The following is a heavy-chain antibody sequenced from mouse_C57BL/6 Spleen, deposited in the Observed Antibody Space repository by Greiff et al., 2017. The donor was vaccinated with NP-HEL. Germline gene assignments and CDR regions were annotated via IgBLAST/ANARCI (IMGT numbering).Heavy chain of an antibody. V-gene: IGHV3-6*01. D-gene: IGHD2-4*01. J-gene: IGHJ3*01. CDR1: GYSITSGYY. CDR3: ARGGYDYSFAY. Sequence: VQLKESGPGLVKPSQSLSLTCSVTGYSITSGYYWNWIRQFPGNKLEWMGYISYDGSNNSNPSLKNRISITRDTSKNQFFLKLNSVTTEDTATYYCARGGYDYSFAYWGQGTLVTVSA. CDR2: ISYDGSN.